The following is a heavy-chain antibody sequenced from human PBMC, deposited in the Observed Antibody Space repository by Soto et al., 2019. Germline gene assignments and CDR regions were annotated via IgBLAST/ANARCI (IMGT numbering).Heavy chain of an antibody. CDR3: ARVXLNYDILTGYLTNWFDP. CDR2: ISAYNGNT. CDR1: GYTFTSYG. Sequence: SVKVSCEASGYTFTSYGISWVRQAPGQGLEWMGWISAYNGNTNYAQKLQGRVTMTTDTSTSTAYMELRSLRSDDTAVYYCARVXLNYDILTGYLTNWFDPWGQGTLVTVSS. D-gene: IGHD3-9*01. V-gene: IGHV1-18*04. J-gene: IGHJ5*02.